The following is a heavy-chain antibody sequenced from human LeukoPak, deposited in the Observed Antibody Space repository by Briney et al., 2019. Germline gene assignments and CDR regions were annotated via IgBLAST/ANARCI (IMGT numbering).Heavy chain of an antibody. J-gene: IGHJ4*02. Sequence: GGSLRLSCAASGFTVSSNYMSWVRQAPGKGLEWVSAISGSGGSTYYADSVKGRFTISRDNSKNTLYLQMNSLRAEDTAVYYCAKSVYDFWSGYGYWGQGTLVTVSS. CDR1: GFTVSSNY. CDR2: ISGSGGST. V-gene: IGHV3-23*01. D-gene: IGHD3-3*01. CDR3: AKSVYDFWSGYGY.